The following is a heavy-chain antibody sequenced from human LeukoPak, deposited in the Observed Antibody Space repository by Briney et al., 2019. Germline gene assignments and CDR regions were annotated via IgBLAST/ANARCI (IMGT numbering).Heavy chain of an antibody. CDR2: ISAYNGNT. CDR3: ARGTGSGSNLVYFDY. CDR1: GYTFTGYY. J-gene: IGHJ4*02. V-gene: IGHV1-18*04. Sequence: GASVKVSCKASGYTFTGYYMHWVRQAPGQGLEWMGWISAYNGNTNYAQKVQGRVTMTTDTTTSTAYMELRSLRSDDTAVYYCARGTGSGSNLVYFDYWGQGTLVTVSS. D-gene: IGHD3-10*01.